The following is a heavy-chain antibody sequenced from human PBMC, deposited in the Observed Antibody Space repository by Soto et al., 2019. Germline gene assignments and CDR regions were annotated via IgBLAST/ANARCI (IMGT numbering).Heavy chain of an antibody. CDR2: ISSSGGST. Sequence: GGSLRLSCAASGFTFSNYAMSWVRQAPGKELEWVSSISSSGGSTDYADSVKGRFTISRDNSQNMLNLQMDSLRAEDTAIYFCAKNQHAMAHDYWGPGTLVTVSS. CDR1: GFTFSNYA. V-gene: IGHV3-23*01. CDR3: AKNQHAMAHDY. D-gene: IGHD2-8*01. J-gene: IGHJ4*02.